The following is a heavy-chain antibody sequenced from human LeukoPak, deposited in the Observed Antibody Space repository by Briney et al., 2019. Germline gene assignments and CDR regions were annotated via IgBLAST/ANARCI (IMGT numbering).Heavy chain of an antibody. J-gene: IGHJ3*02. CDR3: AREMIPGAFDI. D-gene: IGHD3-16*01. CDR2: FDPEDGET. Sequence: GASVKVSCTVSGYTLTELSMHWVRQAPGKGLEWMGGFDPEDGETIYAQKFQGRVTMTRDTSTSTVYMELSSLRSEDTAVYYCAREMIPGAFDIWGQGTMVTVSS. CDR1: GYTLTELS. V-gene: IGHV1-24*01.